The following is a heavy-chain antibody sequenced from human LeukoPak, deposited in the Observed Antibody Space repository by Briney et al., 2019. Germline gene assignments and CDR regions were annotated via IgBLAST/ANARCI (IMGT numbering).Heavy chain of an antibody. CDR2: ISYDGSNK. CDR3: AKGWCSSTSCTNLDY. D-gene: IGHD2-2*01. J-gene: IGHJ4*02. Sequence: PGGSLRLSCAASGFTFSSYGMHWVRQAPGKGLEWVAVISYDGSNKYYADSVKGRFTISRDNSKNTLYLQMDSLRAEDAAVYYCAKGWCSSTSCTNLDYWGQGTLVTVSS. V-gene: IGHV3-30*18. CDR1: GFTFSSYG.